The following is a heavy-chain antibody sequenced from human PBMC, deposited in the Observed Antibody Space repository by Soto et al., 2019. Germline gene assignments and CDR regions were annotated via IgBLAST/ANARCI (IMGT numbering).Heavy chain of an antibody. CDR2: IWYDGSNK. D-gene: IGHD6-6*01. V-gene: IGHV3-33*01. CDR3: ARDPTIAARPHAFDI. J-gene: IGHJ3*02. Sequence: RLSCAASGFTFSSYGMHWVRQAPGKGLEWVAVIWYDGSNKYYADSVKGRFTISRDNSKNTLYLQMNSLRAEDTAVYNCARDPTIAARPHAFDIWGQGAMVTVSS. CDR1: GFTFSSYG.